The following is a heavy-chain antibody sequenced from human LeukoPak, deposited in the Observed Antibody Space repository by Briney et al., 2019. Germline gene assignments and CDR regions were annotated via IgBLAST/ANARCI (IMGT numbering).Heavy chain of an antibody. D-gene: IGHD5-12*01. Sequence: SETLSLTCTVSGDSISSGDYYWSWIRQPAGKGLEWIGRISSSGSTNYNPSLKSRVTISVDTSKNQFSLKLSSVTAADTAVYYCARGTPGYSGYDYIAVADPFDYWGQGTLVTVSS. CDR2: ISSSGST. CDR3: ARGTPGYSGYDYIAVADPFDY. V-gene: IGHV4-61*02. CDR1: GDSISSGDYY. J-gene: IGHJ4*02.